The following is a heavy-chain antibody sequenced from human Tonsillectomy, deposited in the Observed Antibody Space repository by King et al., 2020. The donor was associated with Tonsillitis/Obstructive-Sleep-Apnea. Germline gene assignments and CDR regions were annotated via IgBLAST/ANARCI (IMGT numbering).Heavy chain of an antibody. CDR1: GFTFSSYN. J-gene: IGHJ4*02. D-gene: IGHD3-9*01. CDR3: ARGYYDILTGYFLIDY. CDR2: ISSSSTYI. V-gene: IGHV3-21*06. Sequence: AQLVQSGGGLVKPGGSLRLSCAASGFTFSSYNMNWVRQAPGKGLEWVSSISSSSTYIYYADSVKGRFTISRDNAKNSMYLQMDSLRAEDTAVYYCARGYYDILTGYFLIDYWGQGTLVTVSS.